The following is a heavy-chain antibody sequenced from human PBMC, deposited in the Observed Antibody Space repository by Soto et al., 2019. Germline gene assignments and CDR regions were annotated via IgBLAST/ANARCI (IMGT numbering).Heavy chain of an antibody. V-gene: IGHV3-11*01. J-gene: IGHJ6*02. CDR2: ISSSGSTI. CDR3: ARDLAAAGTDYYYGMDV. Sequence: PGGSLRLSCAASGFTFSDYYMSWIRQAPGKGLEWVSYISSSGSTIYYADSVKGRFTISRDNAKNSLYLQMNSLRAEDTAVYYCARDLAAAGTDYYYGMDVWGQGTTVTVSS. D-gene: IGHD6-13*01. CDR1: GFTFSDYY.